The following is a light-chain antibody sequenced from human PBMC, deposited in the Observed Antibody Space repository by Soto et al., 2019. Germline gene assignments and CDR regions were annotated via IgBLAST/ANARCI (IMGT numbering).Light chain of an antibody. V-gene: IGKV1-17*01. J-gene: IGKJ4*01. CDR1: QGIRDT. Sequence: DVQMRQSQASLSVSAGDRVTITCRASQGIRDTLAWYQQKPGKAPKLVIYDASTLQSGVPSRFSGSGSGTEFTLTISSLQPEDFATYYCQQLNSYPLTFGGGTKVDI. CDR3: QQLNSYPLT. CDR2: DAS.